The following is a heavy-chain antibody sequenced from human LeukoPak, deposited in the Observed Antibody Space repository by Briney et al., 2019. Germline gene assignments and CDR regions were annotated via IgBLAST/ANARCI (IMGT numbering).Heavy chain of an antibody. CDR3: ARHSYYYGSGSYYPRWFDP. V-gene: IGHV4-4*02. Sequence: SETLSLTCTVSGGSISSSNWWSWVRQPPGKGLECIGEIHHSGTTNYNPSLNSRVTISVDKSKNQFSLKLSSVTAADTAVYYCARHSYYYGSGSYYPRWFDPWGQGTLVTVSS. CDR1: GGSISSSNW. J-gene: IGHJ5*02. D-gene: IGHD3-10*01. CDR2: IHHSGTT.